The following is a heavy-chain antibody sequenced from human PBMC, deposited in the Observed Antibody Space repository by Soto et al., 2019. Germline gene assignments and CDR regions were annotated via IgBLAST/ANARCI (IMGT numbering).Heavy chain of an antibody. V-gene: IGHV1-69*01. CDR1: GGTFSSYA. CDR2: IIPIFGTA. Sequence: QVQLVQSGAEVKKPGSSVKVSCKASGGTFSSYAISWVRQAPGQGLEWMGGIIPIFGTANYEQKFQGRVTITADESTSTAYMELSSLRSEDTAVYYCARSYDILTGYHYYYGMDVWGQGTTVTVSS. D-gene: IGHD3-9*01. J-gene: IGHJ6*02. CDR3: ARSYDILTGYHYYYGMDV.